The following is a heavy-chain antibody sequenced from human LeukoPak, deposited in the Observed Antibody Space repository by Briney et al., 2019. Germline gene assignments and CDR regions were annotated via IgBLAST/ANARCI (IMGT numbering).Heavy chain of an antibody. CDR3: VRHELVVPLDY. CDR1: GYRFTNYW. V-gene: IGHV5-10-1*01. D-gene: IGHD1-26*01. CDR2: IDPSDSYS. J-gene: IGHJ4*02. Sequence: GESLKISFKGFGYRFTNYWISWVRQRPGKGLEWMGKIDPSDSYSNYSPSFQGHVTISADKSIKTAYLQWSSLKASDPATKYGVRHELVVPLDYWGQGTLVTVSS.